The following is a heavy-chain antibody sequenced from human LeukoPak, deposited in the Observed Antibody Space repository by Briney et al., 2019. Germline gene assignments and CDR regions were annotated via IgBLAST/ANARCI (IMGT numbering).Heavy chain of an antibody. CDR1: GGTFSSYA. V-gene: IGHV7-4-1*02. CDR3: ARAGIAVAGVAFDY. Sequence: ASVKVSCKASGGTFSSYAISWVRQAPGQGLEWMGWINTNTGNPTYAQGFTGRFVFSLDTSVSTAYLQISSLKAEDTAVYYCARAGIAVAGVAFDYWGQGTLVTVSS. D-gene: IGHD6-19*01. CDR2: INTNTGNP. J-gene: IGHJ4*02.